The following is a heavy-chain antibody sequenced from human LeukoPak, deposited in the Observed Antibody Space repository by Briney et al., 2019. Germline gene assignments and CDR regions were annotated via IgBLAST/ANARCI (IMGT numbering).Heavy chain of an antibody. CDR1: GYTFTSYG. V-gene: IGHV1-18*01. J-gene: IGHJ5*02. CDR3: ARLSAIWFGEFNNWFDP. D-gene: IGHD3-10*01. Sequence: ASVRVSCKASGYTFTSYGISWVRQAPGQGLEWMGWISAYNGNTNYAQKLQGRVTMTTDTSTSTAYMELRSLRSDDTAVYYCARLSAIWFGEFNNWFDPWGQGTLVTVSS. CDR2: ISAYNGNT.